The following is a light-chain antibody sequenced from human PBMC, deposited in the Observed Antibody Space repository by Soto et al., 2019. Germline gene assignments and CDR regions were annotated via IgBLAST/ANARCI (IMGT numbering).Light chain of an antibody. CDR3: QQYGSSPRYT. CDR1: QSVSSSY. Sequence: EIVLTQSPGTLSLSPGERATLSCRASQSVSSSYLAWYQQKPGQAPRLLIYGASSRPTGIPDRFSGSGSGTDFTLTISRLEPEDFAVYYCQQYGSSPRYTFGQGTKLES. CDR2: GAS. V-gene: IGKV3-20*01. J-gene: IGKJ2*01.